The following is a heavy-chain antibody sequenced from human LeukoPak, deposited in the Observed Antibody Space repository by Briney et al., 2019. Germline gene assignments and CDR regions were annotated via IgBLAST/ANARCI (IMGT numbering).Heavy chain of an antibody. CDR3: ARLETTVTALDY. CDR1: GGSISSTSDY. Sequence: SETLSLTCTVSGGSISSTSDYWGWVRQPPGRGVEWVGSIYYRGSTHYNASLKSRVTICGNTSKKQFSLKQSSVTAADTAVYHCARLETTVTALDYWGQGTLVTVSS. V-gene: IGHV4-39*01. D-gene: IGHD4-17*01. J-gene: IGHJ4*02. CDR2: IYYRGST.